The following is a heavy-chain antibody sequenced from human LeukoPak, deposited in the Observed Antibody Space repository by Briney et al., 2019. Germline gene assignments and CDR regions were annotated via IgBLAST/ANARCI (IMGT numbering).Heavy chain of an antibody. J-gene: IGHJ6*02. V-gene: IGHV3-66*01. CDR3: TGYTHKGV. CDR2: LYSRGDP. CDR1: GFTFSSYS. Sequence: GGSLRLSCAASGFTFSSYSMNWGRQAPGKGLEWVSVLYSRGDPYYADSVKGRFTISRDSSKNTLYLQMNSLRAEDTAVYYCTGYTHKGVWGQGTTVTVSS.